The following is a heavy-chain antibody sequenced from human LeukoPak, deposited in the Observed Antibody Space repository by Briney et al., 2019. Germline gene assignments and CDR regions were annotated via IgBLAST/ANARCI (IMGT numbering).Heavy chain of an antibody. CDR3: AADSQYDYVWGSYRHLDY. D-gene: IGHD3-16*02. CDR1: GFTFTSSA. Sequence: SVKVSCKASGFTFTSSAVQWVRQARGQRLEWIGWIVVGSGNTNYAQKFQERVTITRDMSTSTAYMELSSLRSEDTAVYYCAADSQYDYVWGSYRHLDYWGQGTLVTVSS. CDR2: IVVGSGNT. V-gene: IGHV1-58*01. J-gene: IGHJ4*02.